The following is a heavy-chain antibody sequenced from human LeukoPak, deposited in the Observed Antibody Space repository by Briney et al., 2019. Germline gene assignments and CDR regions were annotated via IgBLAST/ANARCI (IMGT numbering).Heavy chain of an antibody. CDR3: ARDADSSGSY. V-gene: IGHV4-38-2*02. Sequence: PSETLSLTCTVSGYSISSGYYWGWIRQPPGKGLEWIGSIYHSGSTYYNPSLKSRVTISVDTSKNQFSLKLSSVTAADTAVYYCARDADSSGSYWGQGTLVTVSS. CDR2: IYHSGST. CDR1: GYSISSGYY. D-gene: IGHD6-19*01. J-gene: IGHJ4*02.